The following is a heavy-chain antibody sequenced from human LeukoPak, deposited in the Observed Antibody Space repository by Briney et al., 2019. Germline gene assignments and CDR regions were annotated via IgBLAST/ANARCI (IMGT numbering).Heavy chain of an antibody. V-gene: IGHV4-34*01. CDR2: INHRGST. Sequence: PSETLSLTCAVYGGSFSGYYWSWIRQPPGKGLEWIGEINHRGSTNYNPSLKSRVTISVDTSKNQFSLKLTSVTAADTAVYYCARAGRRASGRWSFDLWGRGTLVTVSS. D-gene: IGHD2-8*02. CDR3: ARAGRRASGRWSFDL. CDR1: GGSFSGYY. J-gene: IGHJ2*01.